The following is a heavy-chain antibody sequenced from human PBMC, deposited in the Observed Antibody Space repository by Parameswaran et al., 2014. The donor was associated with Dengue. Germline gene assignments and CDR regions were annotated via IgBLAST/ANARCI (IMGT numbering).Heavy chain of an antibody. CDR2: IYYSGST. CDR3: ARAHGSGHYYYYYGMDV. J-gene: IGHJ6*02. Sequence: VRQAPGKGLEWIGYIYYSGSTYYNPSLKSRVTISVDTSKNQFSLKLSSVTAADTAVYYCARAHGSGHYYYYYGMDVWGQGTTVTVSS. D-gene: IGHD6-19*01. V-gene: IGHV4-31*02.